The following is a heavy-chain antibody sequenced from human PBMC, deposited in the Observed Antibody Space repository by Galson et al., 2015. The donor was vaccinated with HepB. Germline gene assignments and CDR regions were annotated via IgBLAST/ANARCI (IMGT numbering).Heavy chain of an antibody. J-gene: IGHJ4*02. CDR3: ARGSPDYGDYRGLDY. CDR1: GFTFSSYA. V-gene: IGHV3-30-3*01. CDR2: ISYDGSNK. Sequence: SLRLSCAASGFTFSSYAMHWVRQAPGKGLEWVAVISYDGSNKYYADSVKGRSTISRDNSKNTLYLQMNSLRAEDTAVYYCARGSPDYGDYRGLDYWGQGTLVTVSS. D-gene: IGHD4-17*01.